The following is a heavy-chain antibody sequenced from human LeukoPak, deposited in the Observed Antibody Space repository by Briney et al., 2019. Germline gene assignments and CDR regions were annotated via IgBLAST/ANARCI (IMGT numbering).Heavy chain of an antibody. D-gene: IGHD5-18*01. Sequence: GGSLRLSCAASGFTFSSYAMSWVRQAPGKGLEWVSAISGSGGSTYCADSVKGRFTISRDNSKNTLYLQTNSLRAEDTAVYYCAKDCTAMVMGDAFDIWGQGTMVTVSS. V-gene: IGHV3-23*01. CDR1: GFTFSSYA. CDR3: AKDCTAMVMGDAFDI. CDR2: ISGSGGST. J-gene: IGHJ3*02.